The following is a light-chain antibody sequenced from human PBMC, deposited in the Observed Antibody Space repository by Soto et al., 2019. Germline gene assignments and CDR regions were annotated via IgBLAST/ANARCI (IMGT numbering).Light chain of an antibody. Sequence: DIQMTQSPSSLSASVGDRVTITCRASQSISSYLNWYLQKPGKAPELLIYAASILQSGVPSRFSASGSGTDFTLTISSLQPEDSATYYCQHSYTTLTTFGHGTKVEIK. CDR2: AAS. CDR1: QSISSY. J-gene: IGKJ1*01. V-gene: IGKV1-39*01. CDR3: QHSYTTLTT.